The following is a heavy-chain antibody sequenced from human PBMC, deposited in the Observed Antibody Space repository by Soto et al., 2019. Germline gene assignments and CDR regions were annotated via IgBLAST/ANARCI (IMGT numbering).Heavy chain of an antibody. V-gene: IGHV4-34*01. CDR1: GGPFSGYY. J-gene: IGHJ2*01. D-gene: IGHD3-10*01. Sequence: QVQLQQWGAGLLKPSETLSLTCAVYGGPFSGYYWSWIRQPPGKGLEWIGEISHSGSANYNPSLKSRVTIPVDTSKNQFSLKLNSVTAADTAVYYCARGSGYYGSGSRFWFFDLWGRGTLVTVSS. CDR2: ISHSGSA. CDR3: ARGSGYYGSGSRFWFFDL.